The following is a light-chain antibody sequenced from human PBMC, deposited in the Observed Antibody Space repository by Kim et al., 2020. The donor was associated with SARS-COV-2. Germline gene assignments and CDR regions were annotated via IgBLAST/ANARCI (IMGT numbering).Light chain of an antibody. CDR1: SSNIGSGP. J-gene: IGLJ7*01. V-gene: IGLV1-44*01. Sequence: QLVLTQPPSMSGTPGQRVTISCSGSSSNIGSGPVNWYQQLPGTAPQLLMYNDNQRPSGAPDRFSGSKSGTSASLAISGLQSDDEADYYCAAWDDRLNGPVFGGGTQLTVL. CDR3: AAWDDRLNGPV. CDR2: NDN.